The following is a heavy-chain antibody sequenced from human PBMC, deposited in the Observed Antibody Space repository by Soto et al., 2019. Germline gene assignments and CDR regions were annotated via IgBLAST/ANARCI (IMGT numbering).Heavy chain of an antibody. Sequence: SETLSLTCTFSAGSIGSSNFYWAWIRQPPGKGLEWIGSIHYTESTYYNPSLKSRVTISVATSKSQFSLKLTSVTAADTAVYYCARRECSGGTCFYGPWGQGTLVTVSS. CDR1: AGSIGSSNFY. CDR3: ARRECSGGTCFYGP. D-gene: IGHD2-15*01. CDR2: IHYTEST. V-gene: IGHV4-39*01. J-gene: IGHJ5*02.